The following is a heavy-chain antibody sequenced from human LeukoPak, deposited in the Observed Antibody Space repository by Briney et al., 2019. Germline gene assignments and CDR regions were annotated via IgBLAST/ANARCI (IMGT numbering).Heavy chain of an antibody. J-gene: IGHJ4*02. Sequence: PGRSLRLSCAASGFTFSNYGMHWVRQAPGKGLEWVALISYDGSNKYYADSVKGRFTISRDNAKNSLYLQMNSLRAEDTAVYYCARGGYSSDYWGQGTLVTVSS. CDR3: ARGGYSSDY. D-gene: IGHD6-13*01. CDR2: ISYDGSNK. V-gene: IGHV3-30*03. CDR1: GFTFSNYG.